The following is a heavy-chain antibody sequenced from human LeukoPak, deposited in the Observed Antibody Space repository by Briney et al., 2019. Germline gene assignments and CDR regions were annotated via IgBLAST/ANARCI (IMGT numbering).Heavy chain of an antibody. CDR3: ARMYSGTYGGIDY. J-gene: IGHJ4*02. Sequence: SETLSLTCTVSGGSISSYYWSWIRKPAGEGLEWIGRVYSSGSTNYNPSLKSRVTMSVDTPKNQFSLKLTSGTAADTGVYYCARMYSGTYGGIDYWGQGTLVTVSS. V-gene: IGHV4-4*07. CDR1: GGSISSYY. CDR2: VYSSGST. D-gene: IGHD1-26*01.